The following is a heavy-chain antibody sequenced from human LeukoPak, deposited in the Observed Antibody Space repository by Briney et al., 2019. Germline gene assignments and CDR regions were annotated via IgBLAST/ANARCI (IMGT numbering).Heavy chain of an antibody. J-gene: IGHJ3*02. CDR2: ISSSSSTI. CDR1: GFTFSSYS. CDR3: AEETGLEPRTPDAFDI. Sequence: GGSLRLSCAASGFTFSSYSMNWVRQAPGKGLEWVSYISSSSSTIYYADSVKGRFTISRDNAKNSLYLQMNSLRAEDTAVYYCAEETGLEPRTPDAFDIWGQGTMVTVSS. V-gene: IGHV3-48*04. D-gene: IGHD1-1*01.